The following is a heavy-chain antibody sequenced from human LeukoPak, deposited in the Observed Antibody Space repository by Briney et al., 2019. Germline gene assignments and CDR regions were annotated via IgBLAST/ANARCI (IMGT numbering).Heavy chain of an antibody. CDR2: SNHSGGI. D-gene: IGHD3-22*01. V-gene: IGHV4-34*01. Sequence: PSETLSLTCAVYGGSFSGYYWSWIRQPPGKGLEWIGDSNHSGGIYYNPSLKSRVTISLDTSKNQFSLKLTSVTAADTAVYYCARSHYYDKSGYLVAFDVWGQGTMVPVSS. J-gene: IGHJ3*01. CDR3: ARSHYYDKSGYLVAFDV. CDR1: GGSFSGYY.